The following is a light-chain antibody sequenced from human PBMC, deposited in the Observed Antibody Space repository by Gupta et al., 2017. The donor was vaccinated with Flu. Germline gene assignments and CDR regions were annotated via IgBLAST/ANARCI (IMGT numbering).Light chain of an antibody. CDR1: SSDVGGYNF. Sequence: QSALTQPASVPGSPGQSITISCPGTSSDVGGYNFVSWYQQHPGKAPKLLIYEVINRPSGVSTRFSGSKSGNTASLIISGLQAEDEADYYCSSYTTSSTRVFGGGTKVTVL. V-gene: IGLV2-14*03. CDR2: EVI. J-gene: IGLJ3*02. CDR3: SSYTTSSTRV.